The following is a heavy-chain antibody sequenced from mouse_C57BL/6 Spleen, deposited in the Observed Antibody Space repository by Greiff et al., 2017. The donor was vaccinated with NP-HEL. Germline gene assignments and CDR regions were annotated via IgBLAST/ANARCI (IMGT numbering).Heavy chain of an antibody. CDR3: ARSWTAFDY. CDR2: IYPGSGNT. V-gene: IGHV1-76*01. CDR1: GYTFTDYY. J-gene: IGHJ2*01. Sequence: QVQLKESGAELVRPGASVKLSCKASGYTFTDYYINWVKQRPGQGLEWIARIYPGSGNTYYNEKFKGKATLTAEKSSSTAYMQLSSLTSEDSAVYFCARSWTAFDYWGQGTTLTVSS.